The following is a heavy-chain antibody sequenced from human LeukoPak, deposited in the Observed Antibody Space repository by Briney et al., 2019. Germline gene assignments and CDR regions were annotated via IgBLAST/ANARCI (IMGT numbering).Heavy chain of an antibody. D-gene: IGHD3-9*01. CDR1: GFTFDDYG. CDR2: INWNGGST. CDR3: AREGSMLRYFDC. Sequence: PGGSLRLSCAASGFTFDDYGMSWVRQAPGKGVEGVSGINWNGGSTVYADSVKGRFTISRDNAKNSLYLQMNSLRAEDTALYYCAREGSMLRYFDCWGQGTLVTVSS. V-gene: IGHV3-20*04. J-gene: IGHJ4*02.